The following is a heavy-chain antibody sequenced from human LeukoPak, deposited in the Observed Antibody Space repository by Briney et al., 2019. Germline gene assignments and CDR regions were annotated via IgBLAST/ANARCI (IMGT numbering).Heavy chain of an antibody. J-gene: IGHJ4*02. V-gene: IGHV4-59*01. Sequence: KPSETLSLTCTVSGGSISSYYWSWIRQPPGKGLEWIGYIYYSGSTNYNPSLKSRVTISVDTSKNQFSLKLSSVTAADTAVYYCARVSGFGEFYFDYWGQGTLVTVSS. CDR3: ARVSGFGEFYFDY. CDR2: IYYSGST. D-gene: IGHD3-10*01. CDR1: GGSISSYY.